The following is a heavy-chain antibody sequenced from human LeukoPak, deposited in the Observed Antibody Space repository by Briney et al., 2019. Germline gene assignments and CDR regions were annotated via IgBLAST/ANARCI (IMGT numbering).Heavy chain of an antibody. CDR3: ARGRHSSGWYLFVGY. CDR2: INPNSGGT. D-gene: IGHD6-19*01. Sequence: ASVKVSCKASGYTFTGYYMHWVRQAPGQGLEWMGWINPNSGGTNYAQKFQGRVTMTRDTSISTAYMELSRLRSDDTAVYYCARGRHSSGWYLFVGYWGQGTLVTVSS. V-gene: IGHV1-2*02. J-gene: IGHJ4*02. CDR1: GYTFTGYY.